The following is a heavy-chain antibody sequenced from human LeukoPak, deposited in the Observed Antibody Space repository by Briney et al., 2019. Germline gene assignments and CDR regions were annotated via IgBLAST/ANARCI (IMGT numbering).Heavy chain of an antibody. Sequence: GGSLRLSCAASGFTVSSNYMSWVRQAPGKGLEWVSVIYSGGSTYYADSVKGRFTISRGNSKNTLYLQMNSLRAEDTAVYYCAREGKDSSGYPWFDYWGQGTLVTVSS. CDR3: AREGKDSSGYPWFDY. CDR1: GFTVSSNY. V-gene: IGHV3-53*01. J-gene: IGHJ4*02. CDR2: IYSGGST. D-gene: IGHD3-22*01.